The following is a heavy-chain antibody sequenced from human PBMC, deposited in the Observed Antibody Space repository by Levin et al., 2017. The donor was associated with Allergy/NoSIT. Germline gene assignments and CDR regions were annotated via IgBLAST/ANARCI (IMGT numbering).Heavy chain of an antibody. V-gene: IGHV4-4*07. J-gene: IGHJ2*01. D-gene: IGHD1-14*01. CDR2: IHNSGDT. CDR3: ARAPARSNWFFDL. Sequence: SQTLSLTCTVSGGSISISYWSWIRQPAGKGLEWIGLIHNSGDTNYNPSLTSRVTMSVDTSKNQFSLRLSSVTAADTAIYYCARAPARSNWFFDLWGRGTLVTVSS. CDR1: GGSISISY.